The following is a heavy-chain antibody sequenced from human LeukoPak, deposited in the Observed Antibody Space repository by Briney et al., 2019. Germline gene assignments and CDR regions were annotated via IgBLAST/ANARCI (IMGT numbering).Heavy chain of an antibody. Sequence: GGSLRLSCAASGFTFSSFGMNWVRQAPGKGLEWVSSISSGTTYIYYADSVKGRFTISRDNSKNTLHLQMNGLRAEDTAVYFCTRDGAGSRNSVYFDYWGQGTLVTVSS. CDR1: GFTFSSFG. V-gene: IGHV3-21*01. D-gene: IGHD4-23*01. J-gene: IGHJ4*02. CDR3: TRDGAGSRNSVYFDY. CDR2: ISSGTTYI.